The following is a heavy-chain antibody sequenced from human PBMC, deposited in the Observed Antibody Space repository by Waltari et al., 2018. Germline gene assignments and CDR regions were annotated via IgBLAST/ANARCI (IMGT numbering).Heavy chain of an antibody. D-gene: IGHD6-13*01. CDR2: ISKSGRVT. J-gene: IGHJ4*02. Sequence: EVHLVDSGGGLVKRGGSLRFSCDASGFYFSRFSISWIRQTPGKGLEWVSSISKSGRVTEYADSVKGRFTFSRDNANNSVYLQMNSLRVEDTAVYYCNVELAEAGNWGQGTLVTVSP. CDR1: GFYFSRFS. V-gene: IGHV3-21*06. CDR3: NVELAEAGN.